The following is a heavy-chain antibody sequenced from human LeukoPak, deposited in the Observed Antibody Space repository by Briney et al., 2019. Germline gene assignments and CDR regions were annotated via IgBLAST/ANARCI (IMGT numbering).Heavy chain of an antibody. CDR2: IYPGDSDT. V-gene: IGHV5-51*01. D-gene: IGHD3-22*01. Sequence: GESLKISCKGSGYSFTSYWIGWVRQMPGKGLEWMGIIYPGDSDTRYSPSFQGQVTISADKSISTAYLQWSSLKASGTAMYYCARQGSYYDSSAPNHIDYWGQGTLVTVFS. CDR3: ARQGSYYDSSAPNHIDY. J-gene: IGHJ4*02. CDR1: GYSFTSYW.